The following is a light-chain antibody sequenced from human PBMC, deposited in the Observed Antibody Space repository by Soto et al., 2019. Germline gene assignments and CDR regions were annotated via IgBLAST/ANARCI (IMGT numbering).Light chain of an antibody. CDR2: TIS. CDR3: LQPYAFPFT. CDR1: QDIGTS. J-gene: IGKJ3*01. V-gene: IGKV1-17*01. Sequence: DIQMTQSPSSLSASVGGRVTITCRASQDIGTSLDWFQQKPGTAPKRLIYTISDLQSGCPSRFSGGGSGTEFTLPISSLQPEDSATYYCLQPYAFPFTFGPGTKVHV.